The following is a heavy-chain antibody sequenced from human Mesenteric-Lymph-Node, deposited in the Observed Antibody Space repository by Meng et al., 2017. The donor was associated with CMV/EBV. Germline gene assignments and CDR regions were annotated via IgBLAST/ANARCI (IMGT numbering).Heavy chain of an antibody. V-gene: IGHV3-30-3*01. CDR2: ISYDGTNK. J-gene: IGHJ4*02. CDR3: ARDGGTMVRGVIIVSHFDY. CDR1: TFNNYA. D-gene: IGHD3-10*01. Sequence: TFNNYAMHWVRQAPGKGLEWVAVISYDGTNKYYADSVKGRFTISRDNSKNTQYLQMSSLRAEDTAVYYCARDGGTMVRGVIIVSHFDYWGQGTLVTVSS.